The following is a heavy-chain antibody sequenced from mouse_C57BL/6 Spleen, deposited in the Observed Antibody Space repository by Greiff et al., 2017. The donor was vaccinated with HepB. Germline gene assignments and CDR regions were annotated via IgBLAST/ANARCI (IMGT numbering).Heavy chain of an antibody. CDR2: IYPGDGDT. CDR1: GYSFSSSW. V-gene: IGHV1-82*01. D-gene: IGHD1-1*01. J-gene: IGHJ4*01. Sequence: QVQLQQSGPELVKPGASVKISCKASGYSFSSSWMNWVKQRPGKGLEWIGRIYPGDGDTNYNGKFKGKATLTADKSSSTAYMQLSSLTSEESAVYYCARHGSNPHYYAMGYWGEGTSVTVSS. CDR3: ARHGSNPHYYAMGY.